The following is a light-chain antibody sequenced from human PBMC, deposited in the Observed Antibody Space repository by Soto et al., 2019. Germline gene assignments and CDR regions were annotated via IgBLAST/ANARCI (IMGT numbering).Light chain of an antibody. V-gene: IGKV3-20*01. CDR1: ETITGRS. J-gene: IGKJ1*01. CDR3: QQFQNSRT. Sequence: DIVLTQSPGTLSLSPGERATLSCRTSETITGRSLAWYQQKPGQAPRVLITSISNRATGIPDRFSGSGSGADFTLTITRLEPEDFAVYYCQQFQNSRTFDQGTKVDIK. CDR2: SIS.